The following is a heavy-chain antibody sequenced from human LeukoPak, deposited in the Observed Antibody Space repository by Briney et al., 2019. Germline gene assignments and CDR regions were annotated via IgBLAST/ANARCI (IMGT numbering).Heavy chain of an antibody. CDR1: GFTFSDYG. V-gene: IGHV3-33*01. Sequence: GKSLRLSCTASGFTFSDYGMHWVRQPPGKGLEWVAIIWYDGTTKTYGDSVKGRFTTSRDNSKNTLYLQMNSLRAEDTAVYYCARDKGDYHTSGSLFVFGGQGTLVTVSS. J-gene: IGHJ4*02. CDR2: IWYDGTTK. CDR3: ARDKGDYHTSGSLFVF. D-gene: IGHD3-22*01.